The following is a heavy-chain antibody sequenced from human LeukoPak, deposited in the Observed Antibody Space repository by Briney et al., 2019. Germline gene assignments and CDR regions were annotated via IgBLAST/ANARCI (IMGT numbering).Heavy chain of an antibody. V-gene: IGHV1-2*02. CDR2: IIPNSGGT. J-gene: IGHJ4*02. Sequence: GASVKVSCKASGYTFTDHYTHWVRQAPGQGLEWMGWIIPNSGGTRYAQKFQGRVTMTRDTSISTAYMELSRLRSDDTAMYYCVRGIRPESYNYRYWGQGALVTVSS. CDR1: GYTFTDHY. D-gene: IGHD5-24*01. CDR3: VRGIRPESYNYRY.